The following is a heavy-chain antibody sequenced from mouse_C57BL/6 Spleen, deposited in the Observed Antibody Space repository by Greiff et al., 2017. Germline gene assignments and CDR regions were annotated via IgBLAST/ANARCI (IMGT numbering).Heavy chain of an antibody. Sequence: EVKLLESGEGLVKPGGSLKLSCAASGFNFSSYAMSWVRQTPEKRLEWVAYISSGGDYIYYADTVKGRFTISRDNARNTLYLQMSSLKSEDTAMYYCTREGFDYGSSYAMDYWGQGTSVTVSS. J-gene: IGHJ4*01. CDR3: TREGFDYGSSYAMDY. CDR1: GFNFSSYA. V-gene: IGHV5-9-1*02. CDR2: ISSGGDYI. D-gene: IGHD1-1*01.